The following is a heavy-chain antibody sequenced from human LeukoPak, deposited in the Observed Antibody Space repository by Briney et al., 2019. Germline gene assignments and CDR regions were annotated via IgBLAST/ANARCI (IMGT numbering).Heavy chain of an antibody. D-gene: IGHD6-19*01. V-gene: IGHV3-43*02. CDR2: ISGDGGTT. Sequence: PGGSLRLSCAASGTTFEDYAMHWVRQAPGKGLEWVSFISGDGGTTYYADSVKGRFTISRDNSKTSLYLQMNSLRTEDTALYYCAKDQGASGWGAFDYWGQGTLVTASS. CDR1: GTTFEDYA. J-gene: IGHJ4*02. CDR3: AKDQGASGWGAFDY.